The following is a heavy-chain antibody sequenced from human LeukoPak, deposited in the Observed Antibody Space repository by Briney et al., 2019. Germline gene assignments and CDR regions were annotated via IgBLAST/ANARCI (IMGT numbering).Heavy chain of an antibody. J-gene: IGHJ4*02. CDR2: IYYSGSP. CDR3: ARLDSSGYYVDY. CDR1: GGSISTYS. V-gene: IGHV4-59*08. D-gene: IGHD3-22*01. Sequence: SETLSLTCTVSGGSISTYSWSWIRQPPGKGLEWIGYIYYSGSPNYNSSLKSRVTISVDTSKNQFSLKLSSVTAADTAVYYCARLDSSGYYVDYWGQGTLVTVSS.